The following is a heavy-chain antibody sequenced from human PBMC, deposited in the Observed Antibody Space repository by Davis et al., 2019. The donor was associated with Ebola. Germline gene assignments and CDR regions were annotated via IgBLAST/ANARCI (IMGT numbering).Heavy chain of an antibody. CDR3: AHRPEPYCSGGSCYSSYFDY. CDR2: IYWDDDK. V-gene: IGHV2-5*02. Sequence: SGPTLVKPAQTLTLTCTFSGFSLRTSGVGVGWIRQPPGKALEWLALIYWDDDKRYSPSLKSRLTITKDTSKNQVVLTMTNMDPVDTATYYCAHRPEPYCSGGSCYSSYFDYWGQGTLVTVSS. J-gene: IGHJ4*02. D-gene: IGHD2-15*01. CDR1: GFSLRTSGVG.